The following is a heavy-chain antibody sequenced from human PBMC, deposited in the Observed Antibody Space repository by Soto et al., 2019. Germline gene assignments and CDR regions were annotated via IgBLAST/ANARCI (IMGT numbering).Heavy chain of an antibody. CDR1: GGSVTSRNW. Sequence: PSETLSLTCTVSGGSVTSRNWWIWVRQPPGKGLEWIGAIHHSGTTDYNPSLKSRATISVDKSKNHFSLRLTSVTAADTALYYCARKELELDWLDPWGQGTLVTVYS. CDR3: ARKELELDWLDP. V-gene: IGHV4-4*02. CDR2: IHHSGTT. D-gene: IGHD1-7*01. J-gene: IGHJ5*02.